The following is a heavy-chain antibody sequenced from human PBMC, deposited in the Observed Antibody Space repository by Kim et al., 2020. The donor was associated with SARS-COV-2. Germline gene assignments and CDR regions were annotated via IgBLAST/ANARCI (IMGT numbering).Heavy chain of an antibody. CDR2: IYYSGST. Sequence: SETLSLTCTVSGGSISSGGYYWSWIRQHPGKGLEWIGYIYYSGSTYYNPSLKSRVTISVDTSKNQFSLKLSSVTAADTAVYYCARSPITMIVVVNAFDIWGQGTMVTVSS. CDR3: ARSPITMIVVVNAFDI. V-gene: IGHV4-31*03. D-gene: IGHD3-22*01. CDR1: GGSISSGGYY. J-gene: IGHJ3*02.